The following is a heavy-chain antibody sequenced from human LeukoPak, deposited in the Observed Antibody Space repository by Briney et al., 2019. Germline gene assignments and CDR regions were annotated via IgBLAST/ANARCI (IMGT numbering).Heavy chain of an antibody. CDR2: ISGSGGST. J-gene: IGHJ4*02. Sequence: GGSLRLSCAASGFTFSSYAMHWVRQAPGKGLEWVSAISGSGGSTYYADSVKGRFTISRDNSKNTLYLQMNSLRAEDAAVYYCAKAPVTTCSGAYCYPFDYWGQGTLVTVSS. D-gene: IGHD2-15*01. CDR1: GFTFSSYA. CDR3: AKAPVTTCSGAYCYPFDY. V-gene: IGHV3-23*01.